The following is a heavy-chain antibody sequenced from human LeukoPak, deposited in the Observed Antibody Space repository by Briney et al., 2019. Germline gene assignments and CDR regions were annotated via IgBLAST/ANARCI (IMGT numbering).Heavy chain of an antibody. D-gene: IGHD6-19*01. J-gene: IGHJ6*02. CDR3: ATEIAVAGPYYYGMDV. Sequence: PGGSLRLSYAASGSAFSRYWMHWVRQAPGKGLVWVSRINSDGSSTTYAASVKGRLTISRDNAKNTLYLQMNSLRAEDTAVYYCATEIAVAGPYYYGMDVWGQGTTVTVSS. CDR1: GSAFSRYW. V-gene: IGHV3-74*01. CDR2: INSDGSST.